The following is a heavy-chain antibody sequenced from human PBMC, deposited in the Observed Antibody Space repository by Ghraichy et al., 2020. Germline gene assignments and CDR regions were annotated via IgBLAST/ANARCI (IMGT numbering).Heavy chain of an antibody. J-gene: IGHJ4*02. V-gene: IGHV4-34*01. CDR1: GGSFSGYY. CDR3: ARGSVFGVVILTYYFDY. D-gene: IGHD3-3*01. Sequence: SETLSLTCAVYGGSFSGYYWSWIRQPPGKGLEWIGEINHSGSTNYNPSLKSRVTISVDTSKNQFSLKLSSVTAADTAVYYCARGSVFGVVILTYYFDYWGQGTLVTVSS. CDR2: INHSGST.